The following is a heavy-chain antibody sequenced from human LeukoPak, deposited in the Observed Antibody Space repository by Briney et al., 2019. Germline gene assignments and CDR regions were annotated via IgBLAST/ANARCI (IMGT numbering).Heavy chain of an antibody. CDR1: GFTFSSYA. V-gene: IGHV3-23*01. CDR3: ARDIVVVPAASYDY. J-gene: IGHJ4*02. Sequence: GGSLRLSCAASGFTFSSYAMSWVRQAPGKGLEWVSAISGSGGSTYYADSVKGRFTISRDNSKNTLYLQMNSLRAEDTAVYYCARDIVVVPAASYDYWGQGTLVTVSS. CDR2: ISGSGGST. D-gene: IGHD2-2*01.